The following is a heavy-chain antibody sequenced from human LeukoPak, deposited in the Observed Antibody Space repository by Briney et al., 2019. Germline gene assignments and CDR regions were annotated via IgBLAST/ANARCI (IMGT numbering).Heavy chain of an antibody. CDR2: INTKSGGT. V-gene: IGHV1-2*02. Sequence: ASVKASCKASRYTFTGYYMHWLRPAPGQGLAWMGWINTKSGGTKYAQKFQGRVTMTSDTSITTTYMDLSRLRSDDTALYYCARATGSVDYYYMEVWGKGTTVTVSS. J-gene: IGHJ6*03. CDR3: ARATGSVDYYYMEV. CDR1: RYTFTGYY. D-gene: IGHD1-1*01.